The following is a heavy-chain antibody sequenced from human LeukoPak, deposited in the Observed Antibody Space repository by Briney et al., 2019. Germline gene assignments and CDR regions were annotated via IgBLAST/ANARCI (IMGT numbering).Heavy chain of an antibody. V-gene: IGHV3-23*01. J-gene: IGHJ1*01. CDR3: VKDRYHNREHFQS. CDR2: ISGSGDGT. D-gene: IGHD3-9*01. Sequence: PGGSLRLSCAASGLTFNTYAMTWVRQAPGKGLEWVSGISGSGDGTYYADSVKGRFTISRDNSKNTLYLEMNNLRVEDTAVYHCVKDRYHNREHFQSWGQGTLVTVSS. CDR1: GLTFNTYA.